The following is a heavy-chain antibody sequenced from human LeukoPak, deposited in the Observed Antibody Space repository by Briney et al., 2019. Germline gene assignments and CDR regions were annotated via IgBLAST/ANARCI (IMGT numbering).Heavy chain of an antibody. V-gene: IGHV3-21*01. CDR2: ISSSSGYI. CDR1: GFTFSGYA. J-gene: IGHJ6*03. Sequence: GGSLRLSCAASGFTFSGYAIHWVRQAPGKGLEWVSSISSSSGYIYYAGSVKGRFTISRDNAKNSLYLQMNSLRAEDTAVYYCARDSVVVVPAASNYYYMDVWGKGTTVTVSS. CDR3: ARDSVVVVPAASNYYYMDV. D-gene: IGHD2-2*01.